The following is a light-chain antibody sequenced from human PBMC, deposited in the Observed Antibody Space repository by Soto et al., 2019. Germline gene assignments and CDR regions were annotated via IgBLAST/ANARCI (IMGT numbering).Light chain of an antibody. J-gene: IGKJ2*01. V-gene: IGKV3-15*01. Sequence: EIVMTQSPATPSVSPGERATLSCRASQSVSSNLAWYQQKPGQAPRLLIYGASTRATGIPARFSGSGSGTEFSLTISSLQSEDFAAYYCQQYNNWPYTFGQGTKLEIK. CDR1: QSVSSN. CDR3: QQYNNWPYT. CDR2: GAS.